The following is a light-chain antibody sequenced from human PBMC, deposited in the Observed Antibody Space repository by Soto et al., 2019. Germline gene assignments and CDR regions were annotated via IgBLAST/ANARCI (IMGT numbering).Light chain of an antibody. CDR3: HQYGSSPWT. CDR2: GAS. V-gene: IGKV3-20*01. CDR1: QSVSSNY. J-gene: IGKJ1*01. Sequence: EIVLTQSPGTLSXXPXXXXXLXXLASQSVSSNYLAWYQQKPGQAPRLLIYGASRRVTGIPDRFSGSGSGTDFTLTISRLEPEDFAVYYCHQYGSSPWTFGQGTKVDI.